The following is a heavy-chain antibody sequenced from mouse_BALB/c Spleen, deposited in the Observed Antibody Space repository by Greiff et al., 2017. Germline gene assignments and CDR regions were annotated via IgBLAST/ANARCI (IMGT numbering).Heavy chain of an antibody. D-gene: IGHD2-4*01. Sequence: QVQLKESGPGLVAPSQSLSITCTVSGFSLTSYGVHWVRQPPGKGLEWLGVIWAGGSTNYNSAIMSRLSISKNNSKSQVFLKMNSLQTDDTAIYYTAREDDYFYAMDYWGQGTSVTVSS. V-gene: IGHV2-9*02. CDR1: GFSLTSYG. J-gene: IGHJ4*01. CDR2: IWAGGST. CDR3: AREDDYFYAMDY.